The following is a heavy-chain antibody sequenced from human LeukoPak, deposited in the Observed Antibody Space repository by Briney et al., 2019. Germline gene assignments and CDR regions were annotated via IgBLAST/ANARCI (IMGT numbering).Heavy chain of an antibody. CDR1: GGSLSSSSYY. D-gene: IGHD4-11*01. Sequence: PSETLSLTCTDSGGSLSSSSYYWGWIRQPPGKGLEWLGSIYYSGRTYYNPSLKSRVTISVDTSKNQSSLKLSSVTAADTAVYYCARHTITVTTLGWFDPWGQGTLVTVSS. CDR2: IYYSGRT. V-gene: IGHV4-39*01. J-gene: IGHJ5*02. CDR3: ARHTITVTTLGWFDP.